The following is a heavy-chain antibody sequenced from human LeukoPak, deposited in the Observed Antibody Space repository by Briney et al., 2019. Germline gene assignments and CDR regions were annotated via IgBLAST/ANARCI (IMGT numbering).Heavy chain of an antibody. CDR1: GYTFTRYG. CDR2: INPNNGNT. CDR3: ARVGYDSSGRHRYAFDI. Sequence: GASVKVSCKASGYTFTRYGISWVGQAPGQGLEWMGWINPNNGNTNYVQKLQGRVTMTTDTSTSTAYMELRSLRSDDTAVYYCARVGYDSSGRHRYAFDIWGQGTMVTVSS. V-gene: IGHV1-18*01. D-gene: IGHD3-22*01. J-gene: IGHJ3*02.